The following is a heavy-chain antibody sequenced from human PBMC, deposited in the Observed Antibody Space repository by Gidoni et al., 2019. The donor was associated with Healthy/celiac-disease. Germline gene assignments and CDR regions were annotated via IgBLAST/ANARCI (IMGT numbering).Heavy chain of an antibody. J-gene: IGHJ4*02. CDR1: GGSISSYY. V-gene: IGHV4-59*01. D-gene: IGHD3-10*01. Sequence: QVQLQESGPGLVKPSETLSLTCTVSGGSISSYYWSWIRQPPGKGLEWIGYIYYSGSTNYNPSLKSRDTISVDTSKNQFSLKLSSVTAADTAVYYCARGLITMVRGIDYWGQGTLVTVSS. CDR3: ARGLITMVRGIDY. CDR2: IYYSGST.